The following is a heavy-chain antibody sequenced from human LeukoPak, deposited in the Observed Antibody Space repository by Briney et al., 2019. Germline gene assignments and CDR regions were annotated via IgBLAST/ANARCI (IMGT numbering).Heavy chain of an antibody. V-gene: IGHV3-23*01. D-gene: IGHD3-22*01. CDR2: ISGSGGST. CDR1: GFTFSSYA. J-gene: IGHJ4*02. Sequence: GGSLRLSCAASGFTFSSYAMSWVRQAPGKGLEWVSAISGSGGSTYYADSVKGRFTISRDNSKNTLYLQMNSLRVEDTAVYYCAKGSSDSWYSALEYWGQGTLVTVSS. CDR3: AKGSSDSWYSALEY.